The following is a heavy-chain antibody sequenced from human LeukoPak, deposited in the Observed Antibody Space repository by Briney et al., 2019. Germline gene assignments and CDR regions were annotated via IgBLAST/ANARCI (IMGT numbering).Heavy chain of an antibody. Sequence: GESLKISCKGSGYSFTSYWIGWVRQVPGKGLEWMGIIYPGDSDTRYSPSFQGQVTISADKSISTAYLQWSSLKASDTAMYYCARFAAAAGTRRGMDVWGQGTTVTVSS. J-gene: IGHJ6*02. CDR1: GYSFTSYW. V-gene: IGHV5-51*01. CDR2: IYPGDSDT. CDR3: ARFAAAAGTRRGMDV. D-gene: IGHD6-13*01.